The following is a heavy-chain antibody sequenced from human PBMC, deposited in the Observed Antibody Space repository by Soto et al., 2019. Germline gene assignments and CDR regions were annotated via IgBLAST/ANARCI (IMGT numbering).Heavy chain of an antibody. Sequence: AAGKVSCKAVVYTYARYYIHCVRQSAGQVIEWMGIINPSNGDTTYAQKFQGRVTMTRDTSTSTVYMELSSLRSEDTAVYYCARDAGCGGYHYANTGYYHDYWG. J-gene: IGHJ4*01. CDR3: ARDAGCGGYHYANTGYYHDY. CDR1: VYTYARYY. D-gene: IGHD3-22*01. V-gene: IGHV1-46*01. CDR2: INPSNGDT.